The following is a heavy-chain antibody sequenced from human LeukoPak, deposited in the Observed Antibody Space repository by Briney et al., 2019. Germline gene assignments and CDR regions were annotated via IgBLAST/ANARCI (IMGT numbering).Heavy chain of an antibody. CDR2: IKHDGSEK. Sequence: GGSLRLSRAASGFTFNTYWMTWVRQAPGKGLQWVANIKHDGSEKNYVDSVKGRFTISRDNAKKSLYLQMSSLRGEDTAVYYCATQASYDFWSGLYYFDNWGQGTLVGVSS. D-gene: IGHD3-3*01. CDR3: ATQASYDFWSGLYYFDN. V-gene: IGHV3-7*01. J-gene: IGHJ4*02. CDR1: GFTFNTYW.